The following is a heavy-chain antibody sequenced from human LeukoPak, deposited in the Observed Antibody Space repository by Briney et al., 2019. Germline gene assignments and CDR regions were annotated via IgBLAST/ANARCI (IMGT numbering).Heavy chain of an antibody. CDR3: ARRLGSSWAYYYYGMDV. D-gene: IGHD6-13*01. CDR1: GYTFTSYG. Sequence: GASVKVSCKASGYTFTSYGISWVRQAPGQGLEWMGWMNPNSGNTGYAQKFQGRVTMTRNTSISTAYMELSSLRSEDTAVYYCARRLGSSWAYYYYGMDVWGQGTTVTVSS. J-gene: IGHJ6*02. V-gene: IGHV1-8*02. CDR2: MNPNSGNT.